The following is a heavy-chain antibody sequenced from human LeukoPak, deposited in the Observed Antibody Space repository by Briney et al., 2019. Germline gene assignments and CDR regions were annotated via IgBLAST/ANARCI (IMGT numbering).Heavy chain of an antibody. V-gene: IGHV3-66*01. Sequence: GGSLRESCSASGDTGSSNYMSWGGLGLWFGLSWVSVIYSGGSTYYADSVKGRFTISRDNSKNTLYLQMNSLRAEDTAVYYCARDSRSPVGYFDYWGQGTLVTVSS. J-gene: IGHJ4*02. D-gene: IGHD4-23*01. CDR3: ARDSRSPVGYFDY. CDR2: IYSGGST. CDR1: GDTGSSNY.